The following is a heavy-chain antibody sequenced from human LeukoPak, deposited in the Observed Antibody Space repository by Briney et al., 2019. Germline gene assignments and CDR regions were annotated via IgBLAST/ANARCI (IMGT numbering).Heavy chain of an antibody. CDR2: IYYSGTT. CDR3: ATQRGDYTFYFDH. Sequence: PSETLSLTCTVSGGSISNYYWNWIRQSPGKGLGWIGYIYYSGTTKYNPSLKSRVTISLDTSKNQFSLKLNSVTAADTAVYYCATQRGDYTFYFDHWGQGTLVTVSS. CDR1: GGSISNYY. D-gene: IGHD4-17*01. J-gene: IGHJ4*02. V-gene: IGHV4-59*08.